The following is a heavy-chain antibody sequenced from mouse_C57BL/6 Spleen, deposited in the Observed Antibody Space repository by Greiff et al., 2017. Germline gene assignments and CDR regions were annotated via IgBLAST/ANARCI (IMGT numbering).Heavy chain of an antibody. Sequence: VQLQQSGAELVRPGASVTLSCKASGYTFTDYEMHWLKQTPVHGLEWIGAIDPETGGTAYNQKFKGKAILTADKSSSTAYMELGILTSEGSAVYYCTRWLPFAYWGQGTLVTVSA. J-gene: IGHJ3*01. CDR2: IDPETGGT. CDR1: GYTFTDYE. D-gene: IGHD1-2*01. V-gene: IGHV1-15*01. CDR3: TRWLPFAY.